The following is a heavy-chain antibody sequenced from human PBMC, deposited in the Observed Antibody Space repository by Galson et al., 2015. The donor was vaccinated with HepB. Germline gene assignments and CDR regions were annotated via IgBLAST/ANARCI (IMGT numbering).Heavy chain of an antibody. V-gene: IGHV5-51*03. Sequence: QSGAEVKKPGESLKISCKGSGYSFTSYWIGWVRQMPGKGLEWMGIIYPGDSDTRYSPSFQGQVTISADKSISTAYLQWSSLKASDTAMYYCATTHSGYDLKDYYYGMDVWGQGTTVTVSS. CDR1: GYSFTSYW. D-gene: IGHD5-12*01. CDR2: IYPGDSDT. CDR3: ATTHSGYDLKDYYYGMDV. J-gene: IGHJ6*02.